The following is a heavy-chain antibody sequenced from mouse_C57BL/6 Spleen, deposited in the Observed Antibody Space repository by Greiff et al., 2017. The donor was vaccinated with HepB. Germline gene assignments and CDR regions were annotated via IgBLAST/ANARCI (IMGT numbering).Heavy chain of an antibody. V-gene: IGHV1-55*01. D-gene: IGHD1-1*01. CDR2: IYPGIGST. Sequence: VQLQQPGAELVKPGASVKMSCKASGYTFTSYWITWVKQRPGQGLEWIGDIYPGIGSTNYNEKFKSKATLTLDTSSRTAYMQLSSLTSEDSAVYYCASGKGYFDVWGTGTTVTFSS. J-gene: IGHJ1*03. CDR3: ASGKGYFDV. CDR1: GYTFTSYW.